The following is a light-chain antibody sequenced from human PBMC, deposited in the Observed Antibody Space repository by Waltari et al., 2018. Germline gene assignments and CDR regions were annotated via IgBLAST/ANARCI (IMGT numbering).Light chain of an antibody. CDR3: QQYGRSTRT. CDR1: QSISRSY. V-gene: IGKV3-20*01. Sequence: EIVLTQSPGTLSLSPGERATLSCRASQSISRSYLAWYQQKPGQAPRLLIYGTSSRATGIPDRFSGSGSGTDFILTISRLEPEDFAVYYCQQYGRSTRTFGQGTKVEIK. J-gene: IGKJ1*01. CDR2: GTS.